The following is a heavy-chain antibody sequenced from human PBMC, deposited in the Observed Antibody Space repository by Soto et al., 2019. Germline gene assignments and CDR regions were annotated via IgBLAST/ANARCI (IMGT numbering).Heavy chain of an antibody. CDR1: GGSISSYY. Sequence: PSETLSLTCTVSGGSISSYYWSWIRQPPGKGLEWIGYIYYSGSTNYNPSLKSRVTISVDTSKNQFSLKLSSVTAADTAVYYCARQQRGEYSSSSGSDWFDPWGQGTLVTVSS. CDR3: ARQQRGEYSSSSGSDWFDP. J-gene: IGHJ5*02. CDR2: IYYSGST. D-gene: IGHD6-6*01. V-gene: IGHV4-59*08.